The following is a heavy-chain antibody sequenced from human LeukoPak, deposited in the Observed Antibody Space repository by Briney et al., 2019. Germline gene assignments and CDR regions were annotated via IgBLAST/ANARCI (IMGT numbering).Heavy chain of an antibody. CDR1: GGSISSSSYY. Sequence: SETLSLTCTVSGGSISSSSYYWGWIRQPPGKGLEWIGSIYYSGSTYYNPPLKSRVTISVDTSKNQFSLKLSSVTAADTAVYYCARLSQLGSSWYGRGYYYMDVWGKGTTVTVSS. V-gene: IGHV4-39*01. CDR3: ARLSQLGSSWYGRGYYYMDV. D-gene: IGHD6-13*01. J-gene: IGHJ6*03. CDR2: IYYSGST.